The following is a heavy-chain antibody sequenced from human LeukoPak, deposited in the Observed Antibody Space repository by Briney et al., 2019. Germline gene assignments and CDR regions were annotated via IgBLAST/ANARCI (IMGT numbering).Heavy chain of an antibody. V-gene: IGHV3-74*01. CDR2: INSDGSST. J-gene: IGHJ3*01. CDR1: GFTFSSFW. Sequence: PGGSLRLSCAASGFTFSSFWMHWVRQAPGKGLVWVSRINSDGSSTSYADSVKGRFTVSRDNTKNSLYLQMDSLRAEDTALYYCAREGDAFDFWGQGTMVTVSS. CDR3: AREGDAFDF.